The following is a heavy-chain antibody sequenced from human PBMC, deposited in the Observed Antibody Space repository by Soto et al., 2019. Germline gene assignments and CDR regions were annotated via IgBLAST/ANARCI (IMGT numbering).Heavy chain of an antibody. Sequence: QVQLVQSGAEVKKPGASVKVSCKASGYTFTSYYMHWVRQAPGQGLEWMGIINPSGGSTSYAQKYQGRVTMTRNTSTSTDYMKLSSLRSEDTAVYYCASEYYYDSSGYYRYYYYGMDVWGQGTTVTVSS. D-gene: IGHD3-22*01. V-gene: IGHV1-46*01. J-gene: IGHJ6*02. CDR2: INPSGGST. CDR3: ASEYYYDSSGYYRYYYYGMDV. CDR1: GYTFTSYY.